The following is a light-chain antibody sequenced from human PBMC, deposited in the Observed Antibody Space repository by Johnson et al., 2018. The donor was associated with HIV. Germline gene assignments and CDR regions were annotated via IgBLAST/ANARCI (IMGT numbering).Light chain of an antibody. Sequence: QSVLTQPPSVSAAPGQKVTISCSGSSSNIGNNYVSWYQQVPGTAPKLLIYDNHKRPSGIPDRFSGSKSGTSTTLGITGLQTGDEADYYCGTWDGSLSAGVFGTGTKVTVL. CDR3: GTWDGSLSAGV. J-gene: IGLJ1*01. V-gene: IGLV1-51*01. CDR1: SSNIGNNY. CDR2: DNH.